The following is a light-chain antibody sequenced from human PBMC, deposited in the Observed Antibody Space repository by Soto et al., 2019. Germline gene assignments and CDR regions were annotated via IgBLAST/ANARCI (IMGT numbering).Light chain of an antibody. CDR1: QGIRND. J-gene: IGKJ1*01. V-gene: IGKV1-17*01. CDR3: LQHNTYPRT. CDR2: AAS. Sequence: DIQMNQSTSSVSASVGDRVTITRRASQGIRNDLGWYQQRQGKAPKSLIYAASTLQPGVPSRFRGSGSGTDFTLTISRLQPEDFETDYCLQHNTYPRTFGQGTKVDIK.